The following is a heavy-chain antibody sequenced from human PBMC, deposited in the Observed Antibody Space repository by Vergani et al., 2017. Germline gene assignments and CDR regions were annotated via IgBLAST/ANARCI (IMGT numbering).Heavy chain of an antibody. V-gene: IGHV3-48*04. Sequence: EVQLVESGGGLVQPGGSLRLSCAASGFTFSSYSMNWVRQAPGKGLEWVSYISSSSSTIYYADSVKGRFTISRDNAKHSLYLQMNSLRAEDTAVYYCARGGITFPGHAFDIWGQGTMVTVSS. CDR2: ISSSSSTI. CDR3: ARGGITFPGHAFDI. J-gene: IGHJ3*02. CDR1: GFTFSSYS. D-gene: IGHD3-10*01.